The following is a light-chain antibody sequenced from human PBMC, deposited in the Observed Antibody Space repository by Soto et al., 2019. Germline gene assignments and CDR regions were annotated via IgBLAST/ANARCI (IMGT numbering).Light chain of an antibody. CDR2: DAS. V-gene: IGKV3-15*01. CDR1: QSVHSA. J-gene: IGKJ4*01. CDR3: QQYGTCPPLT. Sequence: DIVMTQSPATLSVSPGEGATLSCRASQSVHSALAWYQQRPGQTPRLLIYDASTRATGIPDRFSGSGSETEFTLTISSPQSEDFAIYYCQQYGTCPPLTFGGGTKVEI.